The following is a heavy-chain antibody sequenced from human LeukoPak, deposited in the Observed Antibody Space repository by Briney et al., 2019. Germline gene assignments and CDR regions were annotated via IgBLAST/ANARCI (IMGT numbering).Heavy chain of an antibody. CDR1: GFTFTHYN. J-gene: IGHJ6*02. CDR2: INWDGSSS. CDR3: TRTGPYYYYGMDV. Sequence: GGSLRLSCAASGFTFTHYNMYWVRQPPGKGLEWVSLINWDGSSSYYADSVKGRFTISRDNNKNSPYLHMNSLRTEDTALYYCTRTGPYYYYGMDVWGQGTTVAVSS. V-gene: IGHV3-43*01. D-gene: IGHD3/OR15-3a*01.